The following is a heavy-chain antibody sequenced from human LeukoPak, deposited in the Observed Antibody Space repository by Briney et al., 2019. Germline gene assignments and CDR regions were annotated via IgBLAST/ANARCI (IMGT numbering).Heavy chain of an antibody. CDR1: GFTFSSYG. CDR2: IWYDGSNK. J-gene: IGHJ4*02. CDR3: AKTPSEGYYFDY. Sequence: GGSLRLSCAASGFTFSSYGMHWVRQAPGKGLEWVAVIWYDGSNKYYADSVKGRFTISRDNSKNTLYLQMNSLRAEDTAVYYCAKTPSEGYYFDYWGQGTLVTVSS. V-gene: IGHV3-33*06.